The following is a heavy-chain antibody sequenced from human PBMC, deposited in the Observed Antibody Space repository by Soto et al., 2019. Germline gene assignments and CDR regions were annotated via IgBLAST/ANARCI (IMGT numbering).Heavy chain of an antibody. V-gene: IGHV4-30-4*01. Sequence: SETLSLTCTVSGGSISSGDYYWSWIRQPPGKGLEWIGYIYYSGSTYYNPSLKSRVTISVDTSKNQFSLKLSSVTAADTAVYYCARGGQCYEAYGMDVWGQGTTVTVSS. J-gene: IGHJ6*02. CDR3: ARGGQCYEAYGMDV. CDR1: GGSISSGDYY. CDR2: IYYSGST. D-gene: IGHD3-16*01.